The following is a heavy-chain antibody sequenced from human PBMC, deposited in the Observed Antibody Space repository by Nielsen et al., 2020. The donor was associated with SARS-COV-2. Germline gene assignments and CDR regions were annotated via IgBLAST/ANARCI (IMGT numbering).Heavy chain of an antibody. J-gene: IGHJ3*02. Sequence: GSLKISCAASGFTFSSYNMNWVRQAPGKGLEWVSSITGSSRSYIYYADSVKGRFTVSRDNARDSLYLQMNSLRGEDTAVYYCARGEERGDGFDIWGQGTMVTVSS. CDR1: GFTFSSYN. CDR3: ARGEERGDGFDI. V-gene: IGHV3-21*01. D-gene: IGHD1-1*01. CDR2: ITGSSRSYI.